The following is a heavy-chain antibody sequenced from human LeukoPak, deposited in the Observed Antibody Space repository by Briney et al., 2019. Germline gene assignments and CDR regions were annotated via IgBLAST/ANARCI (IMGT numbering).Heavy chain of an antibody. CDR1: GYTFTRYY. CDR2: INPNSGGT. CDR3: ARLGRYSYGDDY. D-gene: IGHD5-18*01. V-gene: IGHV1-2*02. J-gene: IGHJ4*02. Sequence: ASVKVSCKASGYTFTRYYMHWVRQAPGQALEWMGWINPNSGGTNYAQKFQGRVTMTRDTSISTAYMEMSRLRSDDTAVYYCARLGRYSYGDDYWGQGTLVTVSS.